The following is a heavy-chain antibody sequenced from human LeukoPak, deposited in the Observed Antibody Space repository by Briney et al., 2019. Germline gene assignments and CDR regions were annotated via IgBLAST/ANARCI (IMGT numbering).Heavy chain of an antibody. D-gene: IGHD3-10*01. Sequence: SVTLSLTCTVSGGSISSYYWSWIRQPPGKGLEWIGYIYYSGSTNYNPSLKSRVTISVDTSKNQFSLKLSSVTAADTAVYYCARHRRYYGSGSGWFDPWGQGTLVTVSS. V-gene: IGHV4-59*08. CDR3: ARHRRYYGSGSGWFDP. CDR2: IYYSGST. CDR1: GGSISSYY. J-gene: IGHJ5*02.